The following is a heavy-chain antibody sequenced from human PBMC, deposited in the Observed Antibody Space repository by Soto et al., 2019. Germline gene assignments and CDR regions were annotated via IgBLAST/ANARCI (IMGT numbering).Heavy chain of an antibody. CDR2: IYYSGST. CDR3: ARLDIVVVPAAKTNYYYYGMDV. J-gene: IGHJ6*02. Sequence: TLSLTCTVSGGSISSGGYYWSWIRQHPGKGLEWIGYIYYSGSTYYNPSLKSRVTISVDTSKNQFSLKLSSVTAADTAVYYCARLDIVVVPAAKTNYYYYGMDVWGQGTTVTVSS. D-gene: IGHD2-2*03. V-gene: IGHV4-31*03. CDR1: GGSISSGGYY.